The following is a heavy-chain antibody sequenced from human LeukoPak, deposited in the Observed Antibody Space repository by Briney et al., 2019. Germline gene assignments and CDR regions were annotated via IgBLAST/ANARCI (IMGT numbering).Heavy chain of an antibody. CDR2: ISYDGTNK. J-gene: IGHJ5*02. V-gene: IGHV3-30*04. CDR3: ARDRSQEFDP. CDR1: GFTFNSYS. Sequence: GGSLRLSCSASGFTFNSYSIHWVRQAPGKGLEWVAVISYDGTNKDYADSVKGRFSISRDNSKNTLYLQMNRLRADDTAVYYCARDRSQEFDPWGQGTLVTVSS. D-gene: IGHD3-10*01.